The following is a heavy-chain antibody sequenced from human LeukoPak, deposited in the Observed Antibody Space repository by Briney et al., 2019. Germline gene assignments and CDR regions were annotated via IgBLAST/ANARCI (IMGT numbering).Heavy chain of an antibody. CDR3: ASPYDSSCYYYGDDAFDI. D-gene: IGHD3-22*01. CDR2: IYYSGST. V-gene: IGHV4-39*07. Sequence: PSETLSLTCTVSGGSISSSSYYWGWIRQPPGKGLEWIGSIYYSGSTYYNPSLKSRATISVDTSKNQFSLMLSSVTAADTAVYYCASPYDSSCYYYGDDAFDIWGQGTMVTVSS. CDR1: GGSISSSSYY. J-gene: IGHJ3*02.